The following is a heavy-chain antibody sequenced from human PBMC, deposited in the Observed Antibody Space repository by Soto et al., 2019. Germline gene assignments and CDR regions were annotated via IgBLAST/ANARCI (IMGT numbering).Heavy chain of an antibody. J-gene: IGHJ6*03. Sequence: GGSLRLSCAASGSTFSSYSMNWVRQAPGKGLEWVSSISSSSSYIYYADSVKGRFTISRDNAKNSLYLQMNSLRAEDTAVYYCAREEDYCSGGSCYSGYYYMDVWGKGTTVTVSS. D-gene: IGHD2-15*01. CDR1: GSTFSSYS. CDR3: AREEDYCSGGSCYSGYYYMDV. V-gene: IGHV3-21*01. CDR2: ISSSSSYI.